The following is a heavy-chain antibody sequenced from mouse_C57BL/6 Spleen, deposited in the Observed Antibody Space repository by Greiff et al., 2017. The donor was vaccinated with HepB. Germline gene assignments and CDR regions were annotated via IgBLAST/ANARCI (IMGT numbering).Heavy chain of an antibody. V-gene: IGHV1-55*01. Sequence: QVQLKQPGAELVKPGASVKMSCKASGYTFTSYWITWVKQRPGQGLEWIGDIYPGSGSTNYNEKFKSKATLTVDTSSSTAYMQLSSLTSEDSAVYYCASSYYYGSSSLDYWGQGTTLTVSS. CDR3: ASSYYYGSSSLDY. D-gene: IGHD1-1*01. J-gene: IGHJ2*01. CDR1: GYTFTSYW. CDR2: IYPGSGST.